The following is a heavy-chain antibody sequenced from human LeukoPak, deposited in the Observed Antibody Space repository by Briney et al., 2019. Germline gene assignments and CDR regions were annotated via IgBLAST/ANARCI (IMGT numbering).Heavy chain of an antibody. CDR1: GYTFTNYY. CDR3: ARAWNYDSSGYYYGPSDY. V-gene: IGHV1-46*01. J-gene: IGHJ4*02. Sequence: ASVKVSCKASGYTFTNYYIHWVRQAPGQGLEWMGIINPSGGSTSYAQKFQGRVTMTRDTSTSTVYMELSSLRSEDTAVYYCARAWNYDSSGYYYGPSDYWGQGTLVTVSS. D-gene: IGHD3-22*01. CDR2: INPSGGST.